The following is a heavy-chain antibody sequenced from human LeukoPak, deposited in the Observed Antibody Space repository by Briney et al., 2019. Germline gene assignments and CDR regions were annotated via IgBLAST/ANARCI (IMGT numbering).Heavy chain of an antibody. CDR3: ARLAGSYYFDY. CDR1: GGTFSSYA. V-gene: IGHV1-69*05. J-gene: IGHJ4*02. Sequence: SVKVSCKASGGTFSSYAISWVRQAPGQGLEWMEGIIPIFGTANYAQKFQGRVTITTDESTSTAYMELSSLRSEDTAVYYCARLAGSYYFDYWGQGTLVTVSS. CDR2: IIPIFGTA.